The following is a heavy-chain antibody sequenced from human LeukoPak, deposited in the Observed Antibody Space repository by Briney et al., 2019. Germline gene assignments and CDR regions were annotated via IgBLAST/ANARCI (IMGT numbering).Heavy chain of an antibody. CDR3: ARERIDSDGSGAGFDY. J-gene: IGHJ4*02. CDR2: IGRSGSGM. D-gene: IGHD3-10*01. CDR1: GFTFGTYG. V-gene: IGHV3-48*03. Sequence: PGGSLRLSCAASGFTFGTYGIHWVRQAPGKGLEWISCIGRSGSGMFYADSVKGRFTISRDNAKVSLYLQMNSLRAEDTAVYYCARERIDSDGSGAGFDYWGQGTLVTVSS.